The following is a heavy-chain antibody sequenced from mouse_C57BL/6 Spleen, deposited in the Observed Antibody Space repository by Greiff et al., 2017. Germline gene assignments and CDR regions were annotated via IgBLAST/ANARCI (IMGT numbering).Heavy chain of an antibody. Sequence: QVQLQQSGAELVKPGASVKLSCKASGYTFTEYTIHWVKQRSGQGLEWIGWFYPGSGSIKYNEKFKDKATLTADKSSSTVYMELSRLTSEDAAVYCCATHPNEYYGSSRWAMDYWGQGTSVTVSS. D-gene: IGHD1-1*01. CDR1: GYTFTEYT. CDR3: ATHPNEYYGSSRWAMDY. CDR2: FYPGSGSI. J-gene: IGHJ4*01. V-gene: IGHV1-62-2*01.